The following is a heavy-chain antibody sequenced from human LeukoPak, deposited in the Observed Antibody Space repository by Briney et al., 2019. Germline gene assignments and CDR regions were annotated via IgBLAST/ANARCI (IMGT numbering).Heavy chain of an antibody. CDR2: IYPGGTT. CDR1: GFTVSSDY. Sequence: PGGSLRLSCTASGFTVSSDYMSWVRQAPGKGLEWVSVIYPGGTTYYADSVKARFTISRDTSKNSVSLRMNSLRAEDTAVYYCVRNIRVVGTSSDFWGQGTLVSVSS. V-gene: IGHV3-66*01. D-gene: IGHD1-1*01. CDR3: VRNIRVVGTSSDF. J-gene: IGHJ4*02.